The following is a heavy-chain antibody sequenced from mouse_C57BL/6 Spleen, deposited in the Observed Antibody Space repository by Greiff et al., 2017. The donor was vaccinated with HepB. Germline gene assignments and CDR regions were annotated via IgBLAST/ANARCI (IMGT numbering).Heavy chain of an antibody. Sequence: EVQLQQSGGGLVQPGGSMKLSCVASGFTFSNYWMNWVRQSPEKGLEWVAQIRLKSDNYATHYAESVKGRFTISRDDSKSSVYLQMNNLRAEDTGIYYCTANWEGWFAYWGQGTLVTVSA. CDR2: IRLKSDNYAT. V-gene: IGHV6-3*01. J-gene: IGHJ3*01. D-gene: IGHD4-1*01. CDR3: TANWEGWFAY. CDR1: GFTFSNYW.